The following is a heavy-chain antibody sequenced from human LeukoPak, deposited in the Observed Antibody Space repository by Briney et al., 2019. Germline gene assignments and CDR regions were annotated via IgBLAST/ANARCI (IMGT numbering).Heavy chain of an antibody. CDR2: IYTSGST. CDR1: SGSISVTGID. D-gene: IGHD3-22*01. CDR3: ARDTAYYYDSSGYSRMDV. V-gene: IGHV4-61*08. J-gene: IGHJ6*02. Sequence: SETLSLTCTVSSGSISVTGIDWGWVRQPPGKGLEWIGRIYTSGSTNYNPSLKSRVTISVDTSKNQFSLKLSSVTAADAAVYYCARDTAYYYDSSGYSRMDVWGQGTTVTVSS.